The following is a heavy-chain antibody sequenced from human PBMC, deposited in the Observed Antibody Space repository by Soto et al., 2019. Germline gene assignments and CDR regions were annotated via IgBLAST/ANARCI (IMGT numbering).Heavy chain of an antibody. CDR3: AKMVTWDSSGYYQGGFDC. CDR2: ISWNSGKI. Sequence: EMHLVESGGGLVQPGRSLTISCAASGFTFEDYAMHWVRQAPGKGLEWVSCISWNSGKIIYADSVKGRFTISRDNAKNSLYLQMNSLRPEDTALYYCAKMVTWDSSGYYQGGFDCWGQGTLVTVSS. CDR1: GFTFEDYA. V-gene: IGHV3-9*01. D-gene: IGHD3-22*01. J-gene: IGHJ4*02.